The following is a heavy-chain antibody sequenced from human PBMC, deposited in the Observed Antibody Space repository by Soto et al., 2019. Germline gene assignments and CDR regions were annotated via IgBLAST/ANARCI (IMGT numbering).Heavy chain of an antibody. CDR1: GGSISSYY. CDR2: IYYSGST. Sequence: QVQLQESGPGLVKPSETLSLTCTVSGGSISSYYWSWIRQPPGKGLEWIGYIYYSGSTNYNPSLKSRVTISVDTSKNQFSLKLSSVTAADTAVYYCARAVDTMVRGVNSWFDPWGQGTLVTVSS. V-gene: IGHV4-59*01. CDR3: ARAVDTMVRGVNSWFDP. D-gene: IGHD3-10*01. J-gene: IGHJ5*02.